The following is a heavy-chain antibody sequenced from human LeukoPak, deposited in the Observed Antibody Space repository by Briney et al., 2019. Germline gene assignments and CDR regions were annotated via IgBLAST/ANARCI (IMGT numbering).Heavy chain of an antibody. D-gene: IGHD3-10*01. J-gene: IGHJ4*02. CDR3: ARHLSGKTDY. CDR1: GGSISISHPY. V-gene: IGHV4-39*01. Sequence: SETLSLTCTVCGGSISISHPYWGWIRQPPGKGLEWIGSILYSGVTYYNPSLESRLTISVDPSKTQLSLKLTSVTAADTAVYFCARHLSGKTDYWGQGALITVSS. CDR2: ILYSGVT.